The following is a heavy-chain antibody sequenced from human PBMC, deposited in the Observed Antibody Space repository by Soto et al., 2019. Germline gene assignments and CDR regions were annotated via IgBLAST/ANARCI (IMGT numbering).Heavy chain of an antibody. CDR1: GGTFSSYA. Sequence: QVQLVQSGAEVKKPGSSVKVSCKASGGTFSSYAISWVRQAPGQGLEWMGGIIPIFGTANYAQKFQGRVTITADESTSTAYMELSGLRSEDTAVYYCASPYCSGGSCYPGWFDPWGQGTLVTVYS. D-gene: IGHD2-15*01. J-gene: IGHJ5*02. V-gene: IGHV1-69*12. CDR3: ASPYCSGGSCYPGWFDP. CDR2: IIPIFGTA.